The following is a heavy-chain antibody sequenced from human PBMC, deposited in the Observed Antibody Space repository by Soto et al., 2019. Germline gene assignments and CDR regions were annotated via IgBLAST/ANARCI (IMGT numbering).Heavy chain of an antibody. CDR3: ARETPRTVYDY. CDR2: INPNSGGT. D-gene: IGHD2-15*01. J-gene: IGHJ4*02. CDR1: GYTFTGYY. V-gene: IGHV1-2*02. Sequence: VASVQVSCKASGYTFTGYYMHWVRQAPGQGLEWMGWINPNSGGTNYAQKFQGRVTMTRDTSISTAYMELSRLRPDDTAVYYCARETPRTVYDYWGQGTLVTVSS.